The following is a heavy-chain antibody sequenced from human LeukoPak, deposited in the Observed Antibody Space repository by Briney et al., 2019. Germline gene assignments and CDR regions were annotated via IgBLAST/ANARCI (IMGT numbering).Heavy chain of an antibody. D-gene: IGHD3-9*01. CDR2: ITGSGDST. V-gene: IGHV3-23*01. CDR3: AKVPLYDILPGFYTPEDY. CDR1: GFTFSSYG. Sequence: GGSLRPSCAASGFTFSSYGMSWVRQAPGKGLEWVSSITGSGDSTYYADSVKGRFTISRDNSKNTLFLQMNSLRAEDTAIYYCAKVPLYDILPGFYTPEDYWGQGTLVTVSS. J-gene: IGHJ4*02.